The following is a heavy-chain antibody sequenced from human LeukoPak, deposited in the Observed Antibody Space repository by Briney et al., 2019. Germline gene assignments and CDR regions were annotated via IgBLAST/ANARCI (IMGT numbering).Heavy chain of an antibody. CDR3: AREEQNYYYGMDV. CDR2: INTNTGNP. J-gene: IGHJ6*02. V-gene: IGHV7-4-1*02. Sequence: ASVSVSCRASGYTFTSYAMNWVRQAPGQGREWVGWINTNTGNPTYAQGFPGRFVFSLDTSLSTAYLQISSLKAEDPAVYYCAREEQNYYYGMDVWGQATTVTVSS. CDR1: GYTFTSYA. D-gene: IGHD6-13*01.